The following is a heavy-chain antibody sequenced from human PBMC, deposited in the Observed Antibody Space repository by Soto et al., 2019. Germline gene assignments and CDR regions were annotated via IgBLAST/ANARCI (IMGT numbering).Heavy chain of an antibody. Sequence: GGSLRLSXAASGFTFDDYAMHWVRQAPGKGLEWVSLISWDGGSTYYADSVKGRFTISRDNSKNSLYLQMNSLRAEDTALYYCAKDNYYGSGSVNYYYYYGMDVWGQGTTVTVSS. CDR2: ISWDGGST. V-gene: IGHV3-43D*04. D-gene: IGHD3-10*01. J-gene: IGHJ6*02. CDR3: AKDNYYGSGSVNYYYYYGMDV. CDR1: GFTFDDYA.